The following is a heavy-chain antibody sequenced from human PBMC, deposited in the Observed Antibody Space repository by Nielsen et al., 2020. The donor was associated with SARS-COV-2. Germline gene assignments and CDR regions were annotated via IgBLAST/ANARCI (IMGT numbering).Heavy chain of an antibody. CDR1: GFGLSNYW. Sequence: GGSLRLSCAASGFGLSNYWMYWVRQSPEKGLMWVAHIDYEGSLTSYADSVKDRFTISRDNAKNIVYLQMNSLRVEDTAVYYCARRNILDYWGQGTLVTVSS. CDR2: IDYEGSLT. D-gene: IGHD3-9*01. J-gene: IGHJ4*02. CDR3: ARRNILDY. V-gene: IGHV3-74*01.